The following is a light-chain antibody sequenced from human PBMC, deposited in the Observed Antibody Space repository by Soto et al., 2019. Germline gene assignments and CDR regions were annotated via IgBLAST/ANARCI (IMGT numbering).Light chain of an antibody. CDR2: EVS. J-gene: IGLJ2*01. CDR3: CSYAGSSTHVV. Sequence: QSALTQPASVSWSPGQSITISCTGTSSDVGSYNLVSWYQQHPGKAPKLMIYEVSKRPSGVSNRFSGSKSGNTASLTISGLQAEDEADYACCSYAGSSTHVVFGGGTQLTVL. CDR1: SSDVGSYNL. V-gene: IGLV2-23*02.